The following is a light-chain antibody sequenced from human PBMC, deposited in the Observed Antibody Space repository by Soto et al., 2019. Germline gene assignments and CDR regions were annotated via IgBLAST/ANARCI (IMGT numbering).Light chain of an antibody. CDR3: QQYGRSSWT. V-gene: IGKV3-20*01. CDR2: GVS. Sequence: EIVLTQSPGTLSLSPGERATLSCRASQSVSNRFLAWYQQKSGQAPRLLIYGVSSRAAGIPDRFSGSGSGTDFTLTINRLEPEDFAVYYCQQYGRSSWTFGQGTKVDIK. J-gene: IGKJ1*01. CDR1: QSVSNRF.